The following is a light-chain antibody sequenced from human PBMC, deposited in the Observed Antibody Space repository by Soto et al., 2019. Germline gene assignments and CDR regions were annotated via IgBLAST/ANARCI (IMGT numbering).Light chain of an antibody. V-gene: IGKV4-1*01. J-gene: IGKJ3*01. Sequence: DIVMTQSPDSLAVSLGERATLHCKSSQSVLHNSNNKTYLAWYQQKPGQPPKLLIYWASTRESGVPDRFRGSGSGTDFTLTISILQPEDVAVYYSQQYYTILTFGPGTKVDIK. CDR3: QQYYTILT. CDR1: QSVLHNSNNKTY. CDR2: WAS.